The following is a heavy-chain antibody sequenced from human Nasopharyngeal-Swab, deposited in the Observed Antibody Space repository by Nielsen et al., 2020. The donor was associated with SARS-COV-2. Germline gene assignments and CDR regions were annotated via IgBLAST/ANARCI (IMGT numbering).Heavy chain of an antibody. Sequence: GESLKISCAASGFTFSSYAMSWVRQAPGKGLEWVSGISSSVDSTYYADSVKGRFTTSRDNSKNTLFLQMNSLRAEDTAVYYCAKDDIRYCDGGSCLFDYWGQGTLVTVSS. CDR3: AKDDIRYCDGGSCLFDY. CDR1: GFTFSSYA. J-gene: IGHJ4*02. CDR2: ISSSVDST. V-gene: IGHV3-23*01. D-gene: IGHD2-15*01.